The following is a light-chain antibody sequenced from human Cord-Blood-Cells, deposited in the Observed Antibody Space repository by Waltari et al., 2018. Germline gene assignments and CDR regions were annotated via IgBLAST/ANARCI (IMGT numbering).Light chain of an antibody. CDR1: SSDVGGYNY. Sequence: QSALTQPASVSGSPGQSITISCTGTSSDVGGYNYVSWYQQHPGKAPKLMIYDVSNPPSGVSNRFSGSKSGNPASLTISGLQAEDEADYYCSSYTSSSTLWVFGGGTKLTVL. CDR3: SSYTSSSTLWV. CDR2: DVS. V-gene: IGLV2-14*03. J-gene: IGLJ3*02.